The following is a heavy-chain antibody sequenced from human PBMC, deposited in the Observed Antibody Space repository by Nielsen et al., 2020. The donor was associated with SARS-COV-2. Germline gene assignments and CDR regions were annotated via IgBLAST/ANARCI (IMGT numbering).Heavy chain of an antibody. D-gene: IGHD1-1*01. CDR3: ARGGRYNPRAFDI. Sequence: SETLSLTCTVSGGSISSGGYYWSWIRQPPGKGLEWIGEINHSGSTNYNPSLKSRVTISVDTSKNQFSLKLSSVTAADTAVYYCARGGRYNPRAFDIWGQGTMVTVSS. J-gene: IGHJ3*02. CDR1: GGSISSGGYY. CDR2: INHSGST. V-gene: IGHV4-39*07.